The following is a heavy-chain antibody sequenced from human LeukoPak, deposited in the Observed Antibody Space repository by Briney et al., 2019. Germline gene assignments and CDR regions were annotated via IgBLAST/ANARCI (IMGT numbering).Heavy chain of an antibody. D-gene: IGHD3-10*01. J-gene: IGHJ4*02. Sequence: SQTLSLTCTVSDGSINSGSYYWSWIRQHPGKGLEWIVHIYYTGSAYYSPSLKSRITISVDTSKRQLSLRLGSATAADTTVYYCARLGTAYGSVSLHTRGSFDLWGQGTLVTVSS. CDR1: DGSINSGSYY. V-gene: IGHV4-31*03. CDR3: ARLGTAYGSVSLHTRGSFDL. CDR2: IYYTGSA.